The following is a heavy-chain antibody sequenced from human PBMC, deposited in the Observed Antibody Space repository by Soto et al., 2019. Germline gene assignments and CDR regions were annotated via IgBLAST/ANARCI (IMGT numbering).Heavy chain of an antibody. J-gene: IGHJ6*02. CDR1: GFTFSSYG. V-gene: IGHV3-33*01. CDR3: ARDRNYYGMDV. CDR2: IWYDGSNK. Sequence: QVQLVESGGGVVQPGRSLRLSCAASGFTFSSYGMHWVRQAPGKGLEWVAVIWYDGSNKYYADSVKSRFTISRDNSKNTLYLQMNSLRAEDTAVYYCARDRNYYGMDVWGQGTTVTVSS.